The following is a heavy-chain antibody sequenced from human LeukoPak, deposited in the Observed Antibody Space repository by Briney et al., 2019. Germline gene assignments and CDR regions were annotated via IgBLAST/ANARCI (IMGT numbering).Heavy chain of an antibody. J-gene: IGHJ4*02. V-gene: IGHV3-48*02. Sequence: GGSLRLSCAVSGFTFSSYWMNWVRQAPGKGLEWVSNIRTSTEGANYAIYADSVKGRVTFSRDDAKNTLYLHMHSLRDDDTAVYYCARDQRYAFDYWGQGILVTVSS. D-gene: IGHD3-9*01. CDR3: ARDQRYAFDY. CDR2: IRTSTEGANYA. CDR1: GFTFSSYW.